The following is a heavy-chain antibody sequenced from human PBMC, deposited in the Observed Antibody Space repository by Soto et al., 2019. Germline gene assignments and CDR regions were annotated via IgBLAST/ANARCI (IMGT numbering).Heavy chain of an antibody. CDR3: ASHPYSSSWYS. CDR1: GFTFSSYW. Sequence: EVQLVESGGGLVQPGGSLRLSCAASGFTFSSYWMSWVGQAPGKGLEWVANIKQDGSEKYYVDSVKGRFTISRDNAKNSLYLQMNSLRAEDTAVYYCASHPYSSSWYSWGQGTLVTVSS. D-gene: IGHD6-13*01. V-gene: IGHV3-7*02. CDR2: IKQDGSEK. J-gene: IGHJ4*02.